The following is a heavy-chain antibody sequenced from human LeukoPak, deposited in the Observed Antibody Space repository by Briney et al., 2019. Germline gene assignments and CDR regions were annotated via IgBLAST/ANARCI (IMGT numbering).Heavy chain of an antibody. J-gene: IGHJ4*02. CDR1: GFSFANAW. D-gene: IGHD3-10*01. V-gene: IGHV3-15*05. CDR3: TTVTLRPVGL. CDR2: IKSKTDGGTI. Sequence: GGSLRLSCAASGFSFANAWMSWVRQAPGKGLEWVGRIKSKTDGGTIDYAAPVKGRFTISRDDSKNTLFLQMNSLKIEDTAVYYCTTVTLRPVGLWGQGTLVTVSS.